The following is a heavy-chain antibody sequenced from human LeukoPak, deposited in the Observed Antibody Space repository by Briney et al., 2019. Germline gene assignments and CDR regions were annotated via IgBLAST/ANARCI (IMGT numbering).Heavy chain of an antibody. J-gene: IGHJ4*02. CDR1: GGSISSYY. Sequence: SETLSLTCTVSGGSISSYYWSWIRQPPGKGLEWIGHIYYSGSTNYNPSLKSRVTISVDTSKNQFSLKLRSVTAADTAVYYCARRASCSSATCNPFDDWGQGTLVTVSS. CDR2: IYYSGST. CDR3: ARRASCSSATCNPFDD. V-gene: IGHV4-59*08. D-gene: IGHD2-2*01.